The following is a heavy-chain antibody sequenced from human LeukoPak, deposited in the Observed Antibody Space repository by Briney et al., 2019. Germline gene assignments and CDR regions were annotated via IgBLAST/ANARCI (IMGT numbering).Heavy chain of an antibody. V-gene: IGHV4-39*07. D-gene: IGHD3-9*01. CDR2: IYYSGST. CDR1: GGSISSSSYY. CDR3: ATLYYDILTGYYAYFDY. Sequence: SETLSLTCTVSGGSISSSSYYWGWIRQPPGKGLEWIGSIYYSGSTYYNPSLKSRVTISVDTSKNQFSLKLSSVTAADTAVYYCATLYYDILTGYYAYFDYWGQGTLVTVSS. J-gene: IGHJ4*02.